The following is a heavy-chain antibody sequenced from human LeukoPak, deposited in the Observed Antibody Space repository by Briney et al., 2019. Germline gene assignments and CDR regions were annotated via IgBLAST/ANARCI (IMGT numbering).Heavy chain of an antibody. CDR1: GGTFSSYA. CDR3: ARGGEVVVAALNH. V-gene: IGHV1-69*04. D-gene: IGHD2-15*01. J-gene: IGHJ4*02. Sequence: GASVKVSCKASGGTFSSYAISWVRQAPGQGLEWMGRIIPILGIANYAQKFQGRVTITADKSTSTAYMELSSLRSEDTAVYYCARGGEVVVAALNHWGQGTLVTVSS. CDR2: IIPILGIA.